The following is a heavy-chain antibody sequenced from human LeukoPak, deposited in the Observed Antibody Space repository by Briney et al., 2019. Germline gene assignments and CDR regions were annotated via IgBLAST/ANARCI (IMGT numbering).Heavy chain of an antibody. CDR1: GFSFNIYS. D-gene: IGHD6-19*01. CDR2: ISSSSSTI. J-gene: IGHJ4*02. Sequence: GGSLRLSCVASGFSFNIYSMNWVRQAPGKGLEWVSYISSSSSTIYYAASVKGRFTISRDNAKNSLYLQMNSLRDEDTAVYYCARGQDSSGWSTYYFDHWGQGTPVTVSS. V-gene: IGHV3-48*02. CDR3: ARGQDSSGWSTYYFDH.